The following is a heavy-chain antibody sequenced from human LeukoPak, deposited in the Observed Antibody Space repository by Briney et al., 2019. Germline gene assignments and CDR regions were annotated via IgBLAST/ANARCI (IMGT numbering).Heavy chain of an antibody. J-gene: IGHJ4*02. CDR1: GGSISSGGYY. Sequence: SETLSLACTVSGGSISSGGYYWSWIRQHSGKGLEWIGYIYYSGGTYYNPSLKSRVTISVDTSKNQFSLKLSSVTAADTAVYYCARAGQQLVHDYWGQGTLVTVSS. CDR2: IYYSGGT. V-gene: IGHV4-31*03. D-gene: IGHD6-13*01. CDR3: ARAGQQLVHDY.